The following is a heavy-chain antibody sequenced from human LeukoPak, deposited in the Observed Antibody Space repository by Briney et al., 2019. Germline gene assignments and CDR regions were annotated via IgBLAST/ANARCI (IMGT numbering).Heavy chain of an antibody. J-gene: IGHJ4*02. Sequence: ASLKVSCKASGYTLTSYGISWVRQAPGQALEWMGWISAHNGNTNYAQKRQGRVTMTKDASTSTAYMELRSLRSDDTAVYYCARDSAYWYYYDSSGYYYWGQGTLVTVSS. CDR3: ARDSAYWYYYDSSGYYY. V-gene: IGHV1-18*01. CDR1: GYTLTSYG. D-gene: IGHD3-22*01. CDR2: ISAHNGNT.